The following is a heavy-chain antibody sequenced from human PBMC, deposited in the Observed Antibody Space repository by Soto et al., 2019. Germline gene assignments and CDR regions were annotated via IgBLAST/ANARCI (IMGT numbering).Heavy chain of an antibody. J-gene: IGHJ5*02. CDR3: ARIHSGGSYSVEGWFDP. CDR2: IFSNDEK. CDR1: GFSLSNARMG. V-gene: IGHV2-26*01. Sequence: QVTLKESGPVLVNPTETLTLTCTVSGFSLSNARMGVSWIRQPPGKALEWLAHIFSNDEKSYSTSLKSRLTISKDTSKSQVVLTMTNMDPVDTATYYCARIHSGGSYSVEGWFDPWGQGTLVTVSS. D-gene: IGHD1-26*01.